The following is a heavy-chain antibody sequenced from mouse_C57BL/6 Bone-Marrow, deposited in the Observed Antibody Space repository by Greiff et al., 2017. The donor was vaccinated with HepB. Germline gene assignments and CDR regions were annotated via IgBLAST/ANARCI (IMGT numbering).Heavy chain of an antibody. Sequence: LQPGAELVKPGASVKLSCKASGYTFTSYWMQWVKQRPGQGLEWIGEIDPSDSYTNYNQKFKGKATLTVDTSSSTAYMQLSSLTSEDSAVYYCAPYYYGSSPYWYFDVWGTGTTVTVSS. D-gene: IGHD1-1*01. CDR2: IDPSDSYT. J-gene: IGHJ1*03. CDR1: GYTFTSYW. V-gene: IGHV1-50*01. CDR3: APYYYGSSPYWYFDV.